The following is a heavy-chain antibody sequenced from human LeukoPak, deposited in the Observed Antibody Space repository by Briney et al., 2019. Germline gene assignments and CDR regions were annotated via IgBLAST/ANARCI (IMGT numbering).Heavy chain of an antibody. CDR2: IYYSGST. CDR3: ARARGLRFLEWSFDY. D-gene: IGHD3-3*01. V-gene: IGHV4-59*08. J-gene: IGHJ4*02. Sequence: SETLSLTCNVSGGSISGYHWSWIRQPPGKGLEWLGYIYYSGSTNYNPSLKSRVTISVDTSKNQFSLKLSSVTAADTAVYYCARARGLRFLEWSFDYWGQGTLVTVSS. CDR1: GGSISGYH.